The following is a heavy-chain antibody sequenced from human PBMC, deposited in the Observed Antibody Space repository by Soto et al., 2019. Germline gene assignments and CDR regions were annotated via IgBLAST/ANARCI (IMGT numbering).Heavy chain of an antibody. D-gene: IGHD1-26*01. CDR1: GGSISSGGYY. Sequence: QVQLQESGPGLVKPSQTLSLTCTVSGGSISSGGYYWSWIRQHPGKGLEWIGYIYYSGSTYYNPSLRSPVTISVDTSKNQFFLKLSSVTAADTAVYYCAAWDCGTTPKGWFDPWGQGTLVTVSS. CDR2: IYYSGST. CDR3: AAWDCGTTPKGWFDP. J-gene: IGHJ5*02. V-gene: IGHV4-31*01.